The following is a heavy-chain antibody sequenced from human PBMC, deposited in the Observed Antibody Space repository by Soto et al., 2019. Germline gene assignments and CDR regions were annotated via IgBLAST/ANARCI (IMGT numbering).Heavy chain of an antibody. J-gene: IGHJ6*02. CDR2: IWYDGSKK. D-gene: IGHD4-17*01. V-gene: IGHV3-33*01. CDR1: GFTFSSYG. Sequence: QVQLVESGGGVVQPGRSLRLSCAASGFTFSSYGMHWVRQAPGKGLEWVAVIWYDGSKKYYADSVKGRFTISRDNYKNTLYLQMNSLGAEDTAVYYCASDGTVTTRRYYYGMDVWGQGTTVTVSS. CDR3: ASDGTVTTRRYYYGMDV.